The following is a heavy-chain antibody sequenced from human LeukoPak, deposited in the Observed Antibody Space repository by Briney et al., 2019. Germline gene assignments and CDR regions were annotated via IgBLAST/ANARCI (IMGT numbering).Heavy chain of an antibody. CDR3: AKVIGGSSGYGPYYYGMDV. Sequence: GGSLRLSCAASGFTFDDYAMHWVRQAPGKGLEWVSGISWNSGSIGYADSVKGRFTISRDNAKNSLYLQKNSLRAEDTALYYCAKVIGGSSGYGPYYYGMDVWGQGTTVTVSS. CDR2: ISWNSGSI. J-gene: IGHJ6*02. D-gene: IGHD3-22*01. CDR1: GFTFDDYA. V-gene: IGHV3-9*01.